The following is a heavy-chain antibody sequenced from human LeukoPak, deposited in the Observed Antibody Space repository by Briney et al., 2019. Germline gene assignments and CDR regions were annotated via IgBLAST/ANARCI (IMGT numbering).Heavy chain of an antibody. CDR2: ISYDGSNK. CDR1: GLTFSSYG. V-gene: IGHV3-30*03. J-gene: IGHJ3*02. CDR3: ASWSYYDSSGYTRAFDI. D-gene: IGHD3-22*01. Sequence: GRSLRLSCAASGLTFSSYGMHWVRQAPGKGLEWVAVISYDGSNKYYADSVKGRFTISRDNSKNTLYLQMNSLRAEDTAVYYCASWSYYDSSGYTRAFDIWGQGTMVTVSS.